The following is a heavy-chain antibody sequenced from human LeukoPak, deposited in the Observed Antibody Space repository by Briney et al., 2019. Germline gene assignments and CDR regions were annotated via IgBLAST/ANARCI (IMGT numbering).Heavy chain of an antibody. D-gene: IGHD3-10*01. J-gene: IGHJ4*02. Sequence: SETLSLTCTVSGGSISSGSYYWSWIRQPAGKGLEWIGRIYTSGSTNYNPSLKSRVTISVDTSKNQFSLKLSSMTAADTAVYYCARAGQSSSGDYFDYWGQGTLVTVSS. CDR3: ARAGQSSSGDYFDY. CDR2: IYTSGST. CDR1: GGSISSGSYY. V-gene: IGHV4-61*02.